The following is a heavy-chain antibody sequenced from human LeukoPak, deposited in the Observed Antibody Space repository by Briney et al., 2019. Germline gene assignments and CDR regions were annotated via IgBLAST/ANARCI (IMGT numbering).Heavy chain of an antibody. J-gene: IGHJ4*02. CDR3: AKDIGDGYNFIMPG. Sequence: GGSLRLSCAASGFTFDDYAMHWVRHAPGKGLEWVSLVSGDGGSTYYADSVKGRFTISRDNSKNSLYLQMNSLRPEDTALYYCAKDIGDGYNFIMPGWGQGTLVTVSS. V-gene: IGHV3-43*02. D-gene: IGHD5-24*01. CDR2: VSGDGGST. CDR1: GFTFDDYA.